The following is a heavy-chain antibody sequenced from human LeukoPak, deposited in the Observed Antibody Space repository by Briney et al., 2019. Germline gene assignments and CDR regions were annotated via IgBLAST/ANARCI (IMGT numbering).Heavy chain of an antibody. Sequence: PGGSLRLSCAASGFTFSSYSMNWVRQAPGKGLEWVSSISSSSSYIYYADSVKGRFTISRDNAKNSLYLQMNSLRPEDTAVYYCAREPYSSGWHFDNWGQGTLVTVSS. CDR1: GFTFSSYS. J-gene: IGHJ4*02. CDR3: AREPYSSGWHFDN. V-gene: IGHV3-21*01. CDR2: ISSSSSYI. D-gene: IGHD6-19*01.